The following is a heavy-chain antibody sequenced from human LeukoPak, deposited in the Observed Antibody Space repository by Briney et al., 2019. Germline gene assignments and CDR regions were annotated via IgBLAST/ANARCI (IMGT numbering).Heavy chain of an antibody. J-gene: IGHJ4*02. CDR3: AKAPFHYDSSGYYAGIDY. V-gene: IGHV3-48*03. D-gene: IGHD3-22*01. Sequence: PGGSLRLSCAASGFTFSSCEMNWIRQAPGKGLEWVSYISSSGSTIYYADSVKGRFTISRDNAKNTLYLQMNSLRAEDTAVYYCAKAPFHYDSSGYYAGIDYWGQGTLVTVSS. CDR2: ISSSGSTI. CDR1: GFTFSSCE.